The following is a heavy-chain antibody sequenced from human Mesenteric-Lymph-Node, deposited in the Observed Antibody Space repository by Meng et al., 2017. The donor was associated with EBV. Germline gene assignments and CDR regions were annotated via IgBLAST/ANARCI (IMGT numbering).Heavy chain of an antibody. Sequence: EVHLVESGGALVQPGGSLRLSCAASGFTFSRYWMHWVRQAPGKGLVWISRINENGGTTTYADSVRGRFTISRDNTKNTLYLQMNNLRVEDTAVYFCSRDLAGPYDDWGQGTLVTVSS. CDR3: SRDLAGPYDD. CDR1: GFTFSRYW. J-gene: IGHJ4*02. CDR2: INENGGTT. V-gene: IGHV3-74*01.